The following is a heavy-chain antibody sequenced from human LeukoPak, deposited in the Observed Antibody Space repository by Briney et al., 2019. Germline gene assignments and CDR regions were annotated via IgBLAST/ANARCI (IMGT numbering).Heavy chain of an antibody. D-gene: IGHD3-3*01. CDR3: ARVLDYDFSSFDP. Sequence: SETLSLTCTVSGGSISSYYWSWIRQPPGKGLEWIGYIYYGGSTNYNPSLKSRVTISVDTSKNQFSLKLSSVTAADTAVYYCARVLDYDFSSFDPWGQGTLVTVSS. CDR1: GGSISSYY. J-gene: IGHJ5*02. CDR2: IYYGGST. V-gene: IGHV4-59*01.